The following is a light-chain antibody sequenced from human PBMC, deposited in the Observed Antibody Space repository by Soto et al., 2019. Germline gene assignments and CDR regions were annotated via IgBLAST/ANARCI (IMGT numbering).Light chain of an antibody. CDR2: AAS. CDR3: QQSYSNSIT. CDR1: QSISSY. J-gene: IGKJ5*01. Sequence: DIQMIQSPSSLSASVGDRCTITCRAIQSISSYLNWYQQKPGKAPKLLIYAASSLQSGVPSRFSGSGSGTDFTLTISSLQPEDFETYYCQQSYSNSITFGQGTRLEIK. V-gene: IGKV1-39*01.